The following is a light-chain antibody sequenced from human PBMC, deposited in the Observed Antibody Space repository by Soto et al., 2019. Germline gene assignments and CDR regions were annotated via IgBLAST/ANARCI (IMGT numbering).Light chain of an antibody. CDR1: SSDVGFYNY. CDR3: TSYTTSSTDV. V-gene: IGLV2-14*03. J-gene: IGLJ1*01. CDR2: DVN. Sequence: QSVLTQPASVSGSPGQSIAISCTGTSSDVGFYNYVSWYQQHPGKAPKLMVYDVNNRPSGVSNRFSGSKSGNTASLTISGRQAEDEADYYCTSYTTSSTDVFGTGTKVTVL.